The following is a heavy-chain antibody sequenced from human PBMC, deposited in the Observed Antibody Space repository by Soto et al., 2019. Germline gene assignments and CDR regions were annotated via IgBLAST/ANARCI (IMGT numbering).Heavy chain of an antibody. J-gene: IGHJ6*02. Sequence: GGSLRLSCAASGFTFSNAWMNWVRQAPGKGLEWVGRIKSKTDGGTTDYAAPVKGRFTISRDDSKNTLYLQMNSLKTEDTAVYYCTTDHPYYDILTGYYSWGMDVWGQGTTVTVSS. D-gene: IGHD3-9*01. V-gene: IGHV3-15*07. CDR2: IKSKTDGGTT. CDR3: TTDHPYYDILTGYYSWGMDV. CDR1: GFTFSNAW.